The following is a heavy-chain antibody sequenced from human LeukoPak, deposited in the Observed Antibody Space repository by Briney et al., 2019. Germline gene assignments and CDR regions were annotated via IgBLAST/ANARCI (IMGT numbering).Heavy chain of an antibody. D-gene: IGHD3-3*01. CDR2: ISGSGGST. J-gene: IGHJ6*03. V-gene: IGHV3-23*01. CDR3: AKTGYDFWSGYYEDYYYMDV. Sequence: GGSLRLSCAASGFTFSSYAMSWVRQAPGKGLEWVSAISGSGGSTYYADSVRGRFTISRDSSKNTLYLQMNSLRAEDTAVYYCAKTGYDFWSGYYEDYYYMDVWGKGTTVTVSS. CDR1: GFTFSSYA.